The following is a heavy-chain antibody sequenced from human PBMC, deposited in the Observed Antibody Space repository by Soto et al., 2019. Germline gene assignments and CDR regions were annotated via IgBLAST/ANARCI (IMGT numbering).Heavy chain of an antibody. J-gene: IGHJ4*02. D-gene: IGHD4-4*01. V-gene: IGHV4-59*08. Sequence: PETLSLTCTVSGGSVSSYYWGWIRQPPGKGLEWIGYIYYSGSTKYNPSLKSRVTMSVDTSNNQFSLRASSVTAADTAVYYCARHSNRNYGLYYFDFWGLGALVTVSS. CDR2: IYYSGST. CDR1: GGSVSSYY. CDR3: ARHSNRNYGLYYFDF.